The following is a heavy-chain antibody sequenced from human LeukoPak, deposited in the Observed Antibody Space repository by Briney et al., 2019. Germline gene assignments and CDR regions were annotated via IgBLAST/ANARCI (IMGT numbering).Heavy chain of an antibody. CDR1: GYTFTSYD. J-gene: IGHJ4*02. CDR2: MNPNSGNT. CDR3: ARSGSGTAMIDY. V-gene: IGHV1-8*01. D-gene: IGHD5-18*01. Sequence: ASVKVSCKASGYTFTSYDINWVRQATGQGLEWMGWMNPNSGNTGYAQKFQGRVTMTRNTSISTAYMELSSLRSEDTAVYYCARSGSGTAMIDYWGQGTLVTVSS.